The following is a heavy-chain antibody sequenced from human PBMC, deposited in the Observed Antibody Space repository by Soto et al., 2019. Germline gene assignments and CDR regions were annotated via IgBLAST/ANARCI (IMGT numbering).Heavy chain of an antibody. J-gene: IGHJ6*02. D-gene: IGHD3-3*01. Sequence: GVSLRLSCAASGFTFSSYGMHWVRQAPGKGLECVAVISYDGSNKXXADSVKGXXPISRDNSNNTRYLQXNSLRAEDTDVYYCAKEVWSGPMDVWGQGTTVTVSS. V-gene: IGHV3-30*18. CDR2: ISYDGSNK. CDR3: AKEVWSGPMDV. CDR1: GFTFSSYG.